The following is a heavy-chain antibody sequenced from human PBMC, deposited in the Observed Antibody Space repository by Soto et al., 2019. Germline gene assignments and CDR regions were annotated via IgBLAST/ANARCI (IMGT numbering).Heavy chain of an antibody. J-gene: IGHJ4*02. V-gene: IGHV3-66*01. Sequence: GGSLRHSCEVSGFTVSSNYINWMRQAPGKGLEWVSVIYSGGTRYYADSVKGRFTISRDNSKNTLYLQLNSLRDEDTAVYYCARAQVGATKPFDYWGQGTLVTVSS. CDR3: ARAQVGATKPFDY. CDR2: IYSGGTR. D-gene: IGHD1-26*01. CDR1: GFTVSSNY.